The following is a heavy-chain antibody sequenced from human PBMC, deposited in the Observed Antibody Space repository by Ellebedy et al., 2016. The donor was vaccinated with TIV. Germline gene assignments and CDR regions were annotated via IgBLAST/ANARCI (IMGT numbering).Heavy chain of an antibody. CDR1: GGSFNGYY. V-gene: IGHV4-34*01. CDR3: ARDATPSADYGMDV. J-gene: IGHJ6*02. Sequence: SETLSLTXAVYGGSFNGYYWSWIRQPPGKGLEWIGEINHSGTTNYNPSLKSRGTISLDTSKNQFSLKLSSVTAADTAVYYCARDATPSADYGMDVWGQGTTVTVSS. CDR2: INHSGTT.